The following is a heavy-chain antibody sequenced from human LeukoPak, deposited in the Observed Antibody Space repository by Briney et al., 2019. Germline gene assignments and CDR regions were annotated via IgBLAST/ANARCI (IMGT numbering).Heavy chain of an antibody. V-gene: IGHV4-39*07. J-gene: IGHJ5*02. CDR3: ARDRSSGWYGWFDP. CDR1: GGSISSSSYY. Sequence: SETLSLTCTVSGGSISSSSYYWGWIRQPPGKGLEWIGSTYYSGSTYYNPSLKSRVTISVDTSKNQFSLKLSSVTAADTAVYYCARDRSSGWYGWFDPWGQGTLVTVSS. D-gene: IGHD6-19*01. CDR2: TYYSGST.